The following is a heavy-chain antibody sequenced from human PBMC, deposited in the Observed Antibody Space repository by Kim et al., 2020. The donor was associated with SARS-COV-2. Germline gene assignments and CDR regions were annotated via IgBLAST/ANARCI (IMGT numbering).Heavy chain of an antibody. J-gene: IGHJ4*02. D-gene: IGHD6-13*01. Sequence: PSLKSRVTISVDPSKNQFSLKLSSVTAADTAVYYCARGSGIAAAGFPLRYWGQGTLVTVSS. CDR3: ARGSGIAAAGFPLRY. V-gene: IGHV4-34*01.